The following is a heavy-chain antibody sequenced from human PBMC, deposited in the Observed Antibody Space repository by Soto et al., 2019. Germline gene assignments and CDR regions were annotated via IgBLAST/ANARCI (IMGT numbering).Heavy chain of an antibody. CDR2: ISYDGSNK. V-gene: IGHV3-30*18. Sequence: PGGSLRLSCAASGFTFSSYGMHWVRQAPGKGLEWVAVISYDGSNKYYADSVKGRFTISRDNSKNTLYLQMNSLRAEDTAVYYCAKGGRGSSWEYFQDWGQGTLVTVSS. D-gene: IGHD6-13*01. CDR3: AKGGRGSSWEYFQD. J-gene: IGHJ1*01. CDR1: GFTFSSYG.